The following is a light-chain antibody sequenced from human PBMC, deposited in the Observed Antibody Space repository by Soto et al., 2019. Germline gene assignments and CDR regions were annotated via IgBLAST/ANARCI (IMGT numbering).Light chain of an antibody. CDR1: QNISYSSYNKNY. J-gene: IGKJ1*01. V-gene: IGKV4-1*01. CDR2: WAS. Sequence: DIVMTQSPDSLAVSLGERATINCKSSQNISYSSYNKNYLAWYQQKPGQPPKLLIYWASTRESGVRDRFSGSGSGTDFTLTISSLQPEDVEVDYDQQYYNSPRTFGERTEVKIK. CDR3: QQYYNSPRT.